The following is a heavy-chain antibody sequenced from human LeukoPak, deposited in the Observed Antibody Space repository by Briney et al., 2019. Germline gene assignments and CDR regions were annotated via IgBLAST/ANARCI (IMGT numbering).Heavy chain of an antibody. V-gene: IGHV3-21*01. CDR3: GRADRDYYDSSGYYLDAFDI. D-gene: IGHD3-22*01. CDR1: GFTFSSYS. Sequence: GGSLRLSCAAPGFTFSSYSMNWVRQAPGKGLEWVSSISSSSSYIYYADSVKGRFTISRDNAKDSLYLQMNSLRAEDTAVYYCGRADRDYYDSSGYYLDAFDIWGQGTMVTVSS. J-gene: IGHJ3*02. CDR2: ISSSSSYI.